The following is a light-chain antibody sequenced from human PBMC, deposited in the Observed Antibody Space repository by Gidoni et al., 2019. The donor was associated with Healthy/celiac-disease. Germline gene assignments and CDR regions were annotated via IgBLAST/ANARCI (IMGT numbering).Light chain of an antibody. Sequence: IVITQSVHPLAESLGETATINCKSSQSVLYSSNNKNYLAWSQQKPGQPPKLLIYWAATRESGVPDRFSGSGYGTDFTHTISSLQAEDVAVYYCQQYYSTPRTFGQGTKVEIK. V-gene: IGKV4-1*01. J-gene: IGKJ1*01. CDR1: QSVLYSSNNKNY. CDR2: WAA. CDR3: QQYYSTPRT.